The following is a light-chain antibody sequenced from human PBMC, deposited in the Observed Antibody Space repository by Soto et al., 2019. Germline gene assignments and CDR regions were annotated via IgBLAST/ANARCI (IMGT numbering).Light chain of an antibody. CDR1: ASDIGAYTF. J-gene: IGLJ1*01. CDR3: SAHGGTNPYV. V-gene: IGLV2-8*01. CDR2: DVN. Sequence: QSALTQPPYASGAPGQSVAISCTGTASDIGAYTFVSWYQQHPGKAPKLLIYDVNKRPSGVPDRVSGSKSGNTASLTVSGLQAEYEADYYCSAHGGTNPYVFGTGTKVTVL.